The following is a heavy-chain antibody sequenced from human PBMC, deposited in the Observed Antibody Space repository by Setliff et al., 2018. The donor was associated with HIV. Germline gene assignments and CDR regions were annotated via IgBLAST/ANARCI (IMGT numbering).Heavy chain of an antibody. Sequence: GESLKISCKDSGYTFSNYCIAWVRQMPGKGLEWMGIIYPGNSDTTYSPSFQGQVTISADKSISTAYLQWSSLKASDTVMYYCAKHLSPGSGWYSKARGMDVWGQGTTVTVSS. J-gene: IGHJ6*02. D-gene: IGHD6-19*01. CDR1: GYTFSNYC. V-gene: IGHV5-51*01. CDR3: AKHLSPGSGWYSKARGMDV. CDR2: IYPGNSDT.